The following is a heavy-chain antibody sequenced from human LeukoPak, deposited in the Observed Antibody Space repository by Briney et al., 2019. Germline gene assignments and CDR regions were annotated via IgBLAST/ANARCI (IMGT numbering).Heavy chain of an antibody. CDR3: AREDGYCSGGNCYSYFDS. V-gene: IGHV3-7*01. Sequence: GGSLRLSCAASGFTFSHFWMSWVRQAPGKGLEWVAYIKKTGSETYYVDSVKGRFTITRDNTRNSLFPQMYSLRAEDTAVYFCAREDGYCSGGNCYSYFDSWGQGTLVTVSS. D-gene: IGHD2-15*01. CDR2: IKKTGSET. CDR1: GFTFSHFW. J-gene: IGHJ4*02.